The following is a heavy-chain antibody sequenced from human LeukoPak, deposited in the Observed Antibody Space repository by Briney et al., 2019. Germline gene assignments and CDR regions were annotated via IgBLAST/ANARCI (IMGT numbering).Heavy chain of an antibody. CDR3: ARDREAYCGGDCYPLGLDV. J-gene: IGHJ6*02. D-gene: IGHD2-21*02. CDR2: ISYDGSNK. Sequence: GGSLRLSCAASGFTFSSYAMHWVRQAPGKGLEWVAVISYDGSNKYYADSVKGRFTIPRDNSKNTLYLQMNSLRAEDTAVYYCARDREAYCGGDCYPLGLDVWGQGTTVTVSS. CDR1: GFTFSSYA. V-gene: IGHV3-30-3*01.